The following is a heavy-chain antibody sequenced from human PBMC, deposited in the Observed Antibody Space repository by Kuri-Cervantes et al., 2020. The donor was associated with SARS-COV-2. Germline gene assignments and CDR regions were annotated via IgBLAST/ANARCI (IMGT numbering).Heavy chain of an antibody. V-gene: IGHV6-1*01. J-gene: IGHJ4*02. CDR3: ARSGRALFDY. CDR1: GDGVSSNSAA. CDR2: TYYRSKWYN. Sequence: SCAISGDGVSSNSAAWNWIRQSPSRGLEWLGRTYYRSKWYNDYAVSVKSRITINPDTSKNHFSLQLNSVTPEDTAVYYCARSGRALFDYWGQGTLVTVSS. D-gene: IGHD3-3*01.